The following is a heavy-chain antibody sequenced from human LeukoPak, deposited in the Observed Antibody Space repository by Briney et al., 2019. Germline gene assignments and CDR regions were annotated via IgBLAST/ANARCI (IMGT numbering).Heavy chain of an antibody. CDR1: GYTFGTYA. CDR3: AKDLPPDY. V-gene: IGHV3-23*01. CDR2: ISGSGGNT. J-gene: IGHJ4*02. Sequence: GGSLRLSCAASGYTFGTYAMSWVRQAPGKGLEWVSGISGSGGNTNYADSVKGRFTISRDNSKNTLYLQMNSLRAEDTAVYYCAKDLPPDYWGQGTLVTVSS.